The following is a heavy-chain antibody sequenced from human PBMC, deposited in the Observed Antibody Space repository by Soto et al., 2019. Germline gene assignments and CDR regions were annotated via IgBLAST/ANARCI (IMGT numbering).Heavy chain of an antibody. D-gene: IGHD3-22*01. CDR3: ARGRSYYDSNGYYNYFDY. V-gene: IGHV1-69*08. J-gene: IGHJ4*02. Sequence: QVQLVQSGAEVKKPGSSVKVSCKASGGTFSTYTISWVRQAPGQGLEWMGRIIPILNSVNYAQKFQGRVTITADKSTSTAYMELSSLRAEEPAVYYCARGRSYYDSNGYYNYFDYWGQGTLVTVSS. CDR2: IIPILNSV. CDR1: GGTFSTYT.